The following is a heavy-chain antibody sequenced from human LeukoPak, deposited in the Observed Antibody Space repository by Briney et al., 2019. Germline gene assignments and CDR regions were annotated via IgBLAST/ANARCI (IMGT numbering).Heavy chain of an antibody. CDR2: INHSGST. V-gene: IGHV4-34*01. J-gene: IGHJ6*03. D-gene: IGHD3-3*01. CDR3: ARVSSLRFLEWLRNLYYYYYMDV. Sequence: SETLSLTCAVYGGSFSGYYWSWIRQPPGKGLEWIGEINHSGSTNYNPSLKSRVTISVDTSKNQFSLKPSSVTAADTAVYYCARVSSLRFLEWLRNLYYYYYMDVWGKGTTVTVSS. CDR1: GGSFSGYY.